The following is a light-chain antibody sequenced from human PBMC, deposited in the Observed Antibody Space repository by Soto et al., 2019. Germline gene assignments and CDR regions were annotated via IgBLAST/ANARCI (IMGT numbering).Light chain of an antibody. CDR1: QSLLYSNGYNY. V-gene: IGKV2-28*01. J-gene: IGKJ2*01. CDR3: MQALQVPHT. CDR2: LGS. Sequence: DIVMTQSPLSLPVTPGEPASISCRSSQSLLYSNGYNYLDWYLQKPGQSPQLLIYLGSNRASGVPDRFSGSGSGTDFTLKISRVEAEDVGVYYCMQALQVPHTFGQGTKLVIK.